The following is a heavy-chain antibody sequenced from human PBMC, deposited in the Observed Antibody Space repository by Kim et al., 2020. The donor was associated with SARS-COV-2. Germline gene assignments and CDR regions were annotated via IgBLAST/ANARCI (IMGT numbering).Heavy chain of an antibody. D-gene: IGHD6-13*01. V-gene: IGHV4-31*02. Sequence: PSLKSRVTISVDTSKNQFTLKLSSVTAADTAVYYCARNEPGIAAAGPFDYWGQGTLVTVSS. J-gene: IGHJ4*02. CDR3: ARNEPGIAAAGPFDY.